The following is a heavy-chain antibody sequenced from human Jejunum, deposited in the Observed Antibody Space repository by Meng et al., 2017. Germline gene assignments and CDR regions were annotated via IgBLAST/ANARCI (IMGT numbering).Heavy chain of an antibody. CDR2: VFYSGST. CDR1: GDLSSGRSFY. D-gene: IGHD4-17*01. Sequence: LPHSGPGALSPSDTLSPPWPSLGDLSSGRSFYGTWVRQHPGKGLEWIGYVFYSGSTKYNPSLSSRVTIAADTSKNQFSLELSSVTAADTDVYYCATDVYGDGLAYLDYWGQGSLVTVSS. CDR3: ATDVYGDGLAYLDY. J-gene: IGHJ4*02. V-gene: IGHV4-61*01.